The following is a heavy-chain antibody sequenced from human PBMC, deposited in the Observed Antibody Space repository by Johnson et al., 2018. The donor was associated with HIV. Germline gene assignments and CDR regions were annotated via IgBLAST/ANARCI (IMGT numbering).Heavy chain of an antibody. V-gene: IGHV3-30-3*01. CDR1: GFTFSSYA. D-gene: IGHD2-15*01. CDR2: ISYDGSNK. J-gene: IGHJ3*02. Sequence: QVRLVESRGVLVQPGGSLRLSCAASGFTFSSYAMHWVRQAPGKGLEWVAVISYDGSNKYYADSVKGRFTISRDNSKNKLYLQMNSLRAEDTAVYYCASILVVAAQEADAFDIWGQGTMVTVSS. CDR3: ASILVVAAQEADAFDI.